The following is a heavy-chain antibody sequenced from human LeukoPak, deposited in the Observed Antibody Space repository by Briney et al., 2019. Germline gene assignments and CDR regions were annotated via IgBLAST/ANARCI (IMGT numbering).Heavy chain of an antibody. D-gene: IGHD3-22*01. V-gene: IGHV3-66*01. CDR3: ARNYYDSSAYYYFDY. J-gene: IGHJ4*02. CDR2: IYSGGGT. Sequence: GGSLRLSCAASGFTVSNSYMNWVRQAPGKGLEGVSLIYSGGGTYYAASVKGRFTISRDNSKNSLYLQMNSLRAEDAAVYYCARNYYDSSAYYYFDYWGQGTLVTVSS. CDR1: GFTVSNSY.